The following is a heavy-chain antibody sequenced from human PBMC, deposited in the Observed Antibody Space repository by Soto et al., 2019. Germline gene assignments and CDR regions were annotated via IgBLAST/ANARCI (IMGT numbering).Heavy chain of an antibody. CDR3: TRAGIVATVYYFDY. D-gene: IGHD5-12*01. CDR1: GFTFGDHY. CDR2: IRNKANSYTT. J-gene: IGHJ4*02. V-gene: IGHV3-72*01. Sequence: EVQLVETGGGLVQPGGSLRLSCAASGFTFGDHYMDWVRQAPGKGLEWVGRIRNKANSYTTEYAASVKGRFTISRDDSKSLLYLQMNSLKTEDTAVYYCTRAGIVATVYYFDYWGQGTLVTVSS.